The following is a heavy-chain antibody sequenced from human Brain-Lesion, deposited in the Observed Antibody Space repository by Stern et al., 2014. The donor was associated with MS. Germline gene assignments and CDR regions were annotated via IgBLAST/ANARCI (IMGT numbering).Heavy chain of an antibody. CDR2: VSSDGRNK. CDR1: GFTFGSCA. D-gene: IGHD2/OR15-2a*01. CDR3: AKDRQYLTYFFDH. J-gene: IGHJ5*02. Sequence: VQLGQSGGGVVQPGRPLRLSCLVSGFTFGSCAMHWVRLVPGMGLEWVAGVSSDGRNKYYAGSVHGRLTFSRDNSQNTLYMQMSSLRPEDTAVYYCAKDRQYLTYFFDHWGQGSLVTVSS. V-gene: IGHV3-30*18.